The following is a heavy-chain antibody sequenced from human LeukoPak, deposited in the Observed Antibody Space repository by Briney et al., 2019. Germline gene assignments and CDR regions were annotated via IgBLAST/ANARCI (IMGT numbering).Heavy chain of an antibody. J-gene: IGHJ4*02. D-gene: IGHD2-15*01. CDR1: GFTFSSYA. V-gene: IGHV3-23*01. CDR2: ISGSGGST. CDR3: AKAYCSGGSCYFFDY. Sequence: GGSLRLSCAASGFTFSSYAMSWVRQAPGEGLEWVSAISGSGGSTYYADSVKGRFTISRDNSKNTLYLQMNSLRAEDTAVYYCAKAYCSGGSCYFFDYWGQGTLVTVSS.